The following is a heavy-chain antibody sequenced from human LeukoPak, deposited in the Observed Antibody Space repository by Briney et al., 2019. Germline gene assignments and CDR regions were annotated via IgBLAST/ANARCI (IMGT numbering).Heavy chain of an antibody. CDR2: INPNNGDA. Sequence: ASVKVSCKASGYTFTAQYMHWVRQAPGQGLEWMGWINPNNGDAKYAQSFLGRVTMTRDTSTTTAYMELSSLRSDDTAVYFCASYPRSIPTPPFDYWGQGTLVTVSS. J-gene: IGHJ4*02. CDR3: ASYPRSIPTPPFDY. V-gene: IGHV1-2*02. D-gene: IGHD2-21*01. CDR1: GYTFTAQY.